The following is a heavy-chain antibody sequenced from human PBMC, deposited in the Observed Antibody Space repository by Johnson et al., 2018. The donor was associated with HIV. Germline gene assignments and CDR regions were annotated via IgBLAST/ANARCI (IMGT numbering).Heavy chain of an antibody. D-gene: IGHD1-26*01. Sequence: QVQLVESGGGVVQPGRSLRLSCPASGFIFSSYEMHWVRQAPGKGLEWVALISYDGSNKYYADSVKGRFTISRDNSKTTLYLQMNSRRAEDTAVYYCARVKWELLGDDALDIWGQGTMVTVSS. J-gene: IGHJ3*02. V-gene: IGHV3-30*04. CDR2: ISYDGSNK. CDR3: ARVKWELLGDDALDI. CDR1: GFIFSSYE.